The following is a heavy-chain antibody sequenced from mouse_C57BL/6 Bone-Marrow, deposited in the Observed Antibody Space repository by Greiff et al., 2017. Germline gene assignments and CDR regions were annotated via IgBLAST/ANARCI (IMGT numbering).Heavy chain of an antibody. D-gene: IGHD2-1*01. J-gene: IGHJ3*01. V-gene: IGHV1-59*01. CDR3: AAYGNFAY. Sequence: QVQLQQPGAELVRPGTSVKLSCKASGYTFTSYWMHWVKQRPGQGLEWIGVIDPSDSYTNYNQKFKGKATLTVDTSSSTAYMQLSSLTSEASAVYYCAAYGNFAYWGQKALVTVSA. CDR1: GYTFTSYW. CDR2: IDPSDSYT.